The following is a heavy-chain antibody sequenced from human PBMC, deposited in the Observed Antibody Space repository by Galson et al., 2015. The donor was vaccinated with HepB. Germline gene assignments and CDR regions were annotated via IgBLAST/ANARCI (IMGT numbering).Heavy chain of an antibody. CDR1: GFTFSSYW. Sequence: SLRLSCAASGFTFSSYWMSWVRQAPGKGLEWVANIKQDGSEKYYVDSVKGRFTIPRDNAKNSLYLQMNSLRAEDTAVYYCASTIVVVPAAIAEYFDYWGQGTLVTVSS. V-gene: IGHV3-7*03. J-gene: IGHJ4*02. D-gene: IGHD2-2*01. CDR3: ASTIVVVPAAIAEYFDY. CDR2: IKQDGSEK.